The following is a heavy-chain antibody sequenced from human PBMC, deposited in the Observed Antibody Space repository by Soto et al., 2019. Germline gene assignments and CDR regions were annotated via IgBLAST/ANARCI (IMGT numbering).Heavy chain of an antibody. Sequence: GGSLRLSCAASGFTFSSYWMHWVRQAPGKGLVWVSRINSDGSSTSYADSVKGRFTISRDNAKNTLYLQMNSLRAEDTAVYYCARGEEYFDWLLLLGTYGPIDYWGQGTLVTVSS. V-gene: IGHV3-74*01. CDR2: INSDGSST. CDR1: GFTFSSYW. J-gene: IGHJ4*02. CDR3: ARGEEYFDWLLLLGTYGPIDY. D-gene: IGHD3-9*01.